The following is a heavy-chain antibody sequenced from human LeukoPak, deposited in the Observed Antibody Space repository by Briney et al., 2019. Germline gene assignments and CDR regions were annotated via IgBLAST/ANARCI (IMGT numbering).Heavy chain of an antibody. CDR3: ARATGSSQGYLDY. Sequence: SQTLSLTCDISGDSVSSDSAAWNWIRQSPLRGLEWPGRTYYRSKWYSDYAVSVKSRITINPDTSKNQLSLQLNSVTPEDTAVYYCARATGSSQGYLDYWGQGTLVTVSS. J-gene: IGHJ4*02. CDR2: TYYRSKWYS. V-gene: IGHV6-1*01. D-gene: IGHD6-13*01. CDR1: GDSVSSDSAA.